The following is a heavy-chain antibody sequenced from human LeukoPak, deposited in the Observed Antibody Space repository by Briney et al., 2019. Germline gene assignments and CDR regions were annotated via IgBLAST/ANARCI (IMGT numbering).Heavy chain of an antibody. D-gene: IGHD3-16*02. CDR3: TTDRYYDYVWGSYRPLR. Sequence: GGSLRLSCAASGFTFSDYYMSWVRQAPGKGLEWVGRIKSKTGGGTTDYAAPVKGRFTISRDDSKNTLYLQMNSLKTEDTAVYYCTTDRYYDYVWGSYRPLRWGQGTLVTVSS. CDR1: GFTFSDYY. CDR2: IKSKTGGGTT. J-gene: IGHJ4*02. V-gene: IGHV3-15*01.